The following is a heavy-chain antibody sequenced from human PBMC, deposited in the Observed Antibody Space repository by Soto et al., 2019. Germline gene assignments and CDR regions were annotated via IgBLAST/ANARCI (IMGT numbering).Heavy chain of an antibody. D-gene: IGHD4-17*01. CDR3: TSLYYGH. Sequence: EVQLVESGGDLVKPGGSLRLSCAASEFTFANAWISWVRQAPGKGLEWVGRIKSKADGGTTDYAAPVQGRFTISRDESQNTLYLQMNSLKTEDTAVSYCTSLYYGHWGQGTLVTVSS. CDR1: EFTFANAW. V-gene: IGHV3-15*01. CDR2: IKSKADGGTT. J-gene: IGHJ4*02.